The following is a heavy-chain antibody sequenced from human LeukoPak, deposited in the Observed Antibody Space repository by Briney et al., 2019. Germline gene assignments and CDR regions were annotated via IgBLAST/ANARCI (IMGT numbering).Heavy chain of an antibody. V-gene: IGHV3-49*04. Sequence: GGSLRLSCTASGFTFGDYAMSWVRQAPGKGLEWVGFIRSKAYGGTTEYAASVKGGFTISRDDSKSIAYLQMNSLKTEDTAVYYCTRVSGWYGGYFDYWGQGTLVTVSS. CDR2: IRSKAYGGTT. D-gene: IGHD6-19*01. J-gene: IGHJ4*02. CDR3: TRVSGWYGGYFDY. CDR1: GFTFGDYA.